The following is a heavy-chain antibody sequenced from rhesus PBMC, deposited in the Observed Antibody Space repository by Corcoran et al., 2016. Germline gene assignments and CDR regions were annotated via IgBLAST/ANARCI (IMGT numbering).Heavy chain of an antibody. CDR1: GGSASRSNW. J-gene: IGHJ4*01. V-gene: IGHV4-65*01. D-gene: IGHD6-25*01. CDR3: ARGAAAGTDY. CDR2: ISGSSGST. Sequence: QVQLQESGPGLVKPSETLCLPCAVSGGSASRSNWPSRVRQPPGKGLEWIGYISGSSGSTYYNPSLKSRVTISTDTSKNQFSLKLSSVTAAETAVYYCARGAAAGTDYWGQGVLVTVSS.